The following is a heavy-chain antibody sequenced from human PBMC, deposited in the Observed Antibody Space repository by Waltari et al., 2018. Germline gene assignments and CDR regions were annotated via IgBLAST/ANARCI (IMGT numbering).Heavy chain of an antibody. CDR2: SYTSGST. J-gene: IGHJ4*02. CDR1: GGAIRSYS. D-gene: IGHD6-13*01. V-gene: IGHV4-4*07. Sequence: QVQLQESGPGLVKPSETLSLTCTVSGGAIRSYSWSWIRQPAGKGLEWIGRSYTSGSTNQKPTLRSRVTMSGDTCKKQFSREGSSVTAADTAVYYCAREEQQLVLFGDWGQGTLVTVSS. CDR3: AREEQQLVLFGD.